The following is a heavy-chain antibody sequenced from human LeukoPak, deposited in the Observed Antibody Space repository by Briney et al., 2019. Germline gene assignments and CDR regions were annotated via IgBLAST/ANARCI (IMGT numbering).Heavy chain of an antibody. Sequence: GGSLRLSCAASGFTFSSYAMHWVRQAPGKGLEWVAVISYDGSNKYYADSVKGRFTISRDNSKNTLYLQMNSLRAEDTAVYYCARVEQLVLPHYYGMDVWGQGTTVTVSS. CDR1: GFTFSSYA. J-gene: IGHJ6*02. CDR2: ISYDGSNK. D-gene: IGHD6-13*01. CDR3: ARVEQLVLPHYYGMDV. V-gene: IGHV3-30-3*01.